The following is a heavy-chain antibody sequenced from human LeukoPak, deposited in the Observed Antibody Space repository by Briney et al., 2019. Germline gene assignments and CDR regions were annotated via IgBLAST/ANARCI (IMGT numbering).Heavy chain of an antibody. V-gene: IGHV3-48*01. J-gene: IGHJ6*03. CDR3: ARDPYDYGDYYYYMDV. CDR2: ISSSSSTI. Sequence: GGTLRLSCEASGFTFSTYGMSWVRQAPGKGLEWVSYISSSSSTIYYADSVKGRFTISRDNAKNSLYLQMNSLRAEDTAVYYCARDPYDYGDYYYYMDVWGKGTTVTVSS. D-gene: IGHD4-17*01. CDR1: GFTFSTYG.